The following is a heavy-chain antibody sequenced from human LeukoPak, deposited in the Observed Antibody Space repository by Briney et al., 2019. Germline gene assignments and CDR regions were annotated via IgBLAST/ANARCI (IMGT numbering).Heavy chain of an antibody. CDR1: GGTFGSYA. D-gene: IGHD4-23*01. CDR2: IIPIFGTA. CDR3: ARSPLDYGGNPNWFDP. V-gene: IGHV1-69*13. Sequence: ASVKVSCKASGGTFGSYAISWVRQAPGQGLEWMGGIIPIFGTANYAQKFQGRVTITADESTSTAYMELSSLRSEDTAVYYCARSPLDYGGNPNWFDPWGQGTLVTVSS. J-gene: IGHJ5*02.